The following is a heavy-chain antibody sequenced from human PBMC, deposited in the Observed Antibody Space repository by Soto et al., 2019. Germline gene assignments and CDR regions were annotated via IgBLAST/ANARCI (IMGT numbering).Heavy chain of an antibody. CDR2: ISYDGGET. J-gene: IGHJ4*02. CDR1: GFSFRHYV. Sequence: PGGSLRLSCAASGFSFRHYVMHWVRQGPRKGLEWLAVISYDGGETEYADSVRGRFTVSRDNSKSSLFLQMTSLKFEDTGIYYCTKSLEVEIVVAYAILGHSWGPGTLVTVSS. CDR3: TKSLEVEIVVAYAILGHS. V-gene: IGHV3-30*18. D-gene: IGHD2-21*01.